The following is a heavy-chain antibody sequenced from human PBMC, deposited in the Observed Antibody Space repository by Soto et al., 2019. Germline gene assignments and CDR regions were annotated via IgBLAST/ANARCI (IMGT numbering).Heavy chain of an antibody. CDR1: GCSISRGGYY. CDR3: ARTIFGVVNGFGNWFDP. D-gene: IGHD3-3*01. CDR2: IYYSGST. J-gene: IGHJ5*02. V-gene: IGHV4-31*01. Sequence: SETLSLTCTVSGCSISRGGYYWSWIRQHPGKGMEWIGYIYYSGSTYYNPSLKSPVTISVDTSKNQFSLKLSSVTAADTAVYYCARTIFGVVNGFGNWFDPWGQGTLVTVSS.